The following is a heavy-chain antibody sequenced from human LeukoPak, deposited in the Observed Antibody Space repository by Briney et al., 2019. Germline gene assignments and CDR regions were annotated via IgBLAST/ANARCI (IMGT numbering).Heavy chain of an antibody. CDR2: INHSGST. J-gene: IGHJ4*02. CDR1: GGSFSGYY. CDR3: ARLVVGSGYGFDY. Sequence: SETLSLTCAVYGGSFSGYYWSWIRQPPGKGLEWIGEINHSGSTNYNPPLKSRVTISVDTSKNQFSLRLSSVTAADTAVYYCARLVVGSGYGFDYWGQGTLVTVSS. V-gene: IGHV4-34*01. D-gene: IGHD3-22*01.